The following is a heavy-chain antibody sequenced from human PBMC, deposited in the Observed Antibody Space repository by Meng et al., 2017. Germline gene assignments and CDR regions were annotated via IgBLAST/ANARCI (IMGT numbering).Heavy chain of an antibody. D-gene: IGHD2-15*01. CDR3: ARGLGYCSGGSSC. CDR1: GGSFSGYY. CDR2: INHSGST. Sequence: QMQQQPCGAGLLNLPDTLSLTCAVYGGSFSGYYWSWIRQPPGKGLEWIGEINHSGSTNYHPSLKSRVTLSVDTSKNQFSLKLSSVTAADTAVYYCARGLGYCSGGSSCWGQGTLVTVSS. V-gene: IGHV4-34*01. J-gene: IGHJ4*02.